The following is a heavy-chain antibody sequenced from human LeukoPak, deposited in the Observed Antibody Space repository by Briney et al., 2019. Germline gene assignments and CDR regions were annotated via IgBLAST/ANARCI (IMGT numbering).Heavy chain of an antibody. D-gene: IGHD6-19*01. CDR3: ARRLYSSGWSYWFDP. J-gene: IGHJ5*02. CDR2: ISYAGIT. CDR1: GGSIGGYS. Sequence: SETLSLTCSVSGGSIGGYSWTWVRQPPGKRLEYIGYISYAGITYYNPSLMSRVTISVATSKNQFSLKLASVTAADTAVYCCARRLYSSGWSYWFDPWGQGTLVTVSS. V-gene: IGHV4-59*01.